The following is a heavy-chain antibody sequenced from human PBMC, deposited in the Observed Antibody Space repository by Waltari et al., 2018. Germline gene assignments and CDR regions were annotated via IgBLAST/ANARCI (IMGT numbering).Heavy chain of an antibody. CDR2: IYFAGST. J-gene: IGHJ3*02. V-gene: IGHV4-39*07. Sequence: QLQLRESGPGLLKPSETLSLTCSVSGDSTGSGSYYSGWIHQAPGKGLEWIGSIYFAGSTYYNPSLKSRLTISVDTSKNQFSLRLSSVTAADTAVYYCAREVGGSSWSTTPRGDAFDIWGQGTMVTVSS. CDR3: AREVGGSSWSTTPRGDAFDI. D-gene: IGHD6-13*01. CDR1: GDSTGSGSYY.